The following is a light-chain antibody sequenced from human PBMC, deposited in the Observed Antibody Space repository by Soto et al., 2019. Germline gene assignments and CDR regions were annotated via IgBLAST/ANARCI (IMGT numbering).Light chain of an antibody. J-gene: IGKJ4*01. CDR1: QSVSSY. CDR2: DAS. V-gene: IGKV3-11*01. CDR3: QQRSNWPGT. Sequence: EIVLTQSPATLSLSPGERATLSCRASQSVSSYLAWYQQRPGQAPRLLIYDASNRATGIPARFSGSGSGTDFTLTIGSLEPEDFAVYYCQQRSNWPGTFGGGTKVDIK.